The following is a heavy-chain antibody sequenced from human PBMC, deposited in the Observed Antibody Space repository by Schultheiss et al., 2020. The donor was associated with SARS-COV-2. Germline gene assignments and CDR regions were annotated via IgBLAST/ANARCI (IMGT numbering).Heavy chain of an antibody. D-gene: IGHD3-22*01. Sequence: GGSLRLSCAASGFTFSSYGMHWVRQAPGKGLEWVAVIWYDGSNKYYADSVKGRFTISRDNAKNTLYLQMNSLRAEDTAVYYCAKDRITMIVVVITTGLDYWGQGTLVTVSS. J-gene: IGHJ4*02. CDR1: GFTFSSYG. CDR2: IWYDGSNK. CDR3: AKDRITMIVVVITTGLDY. V-gene: IGHV3-33*03.